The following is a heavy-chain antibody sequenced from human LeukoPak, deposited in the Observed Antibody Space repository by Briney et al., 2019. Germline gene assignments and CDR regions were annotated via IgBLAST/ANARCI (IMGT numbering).Heavy chain of an antibody. CDR1: GFTFSSYG. J-gene: IGHJ4*02. D-gene: IGHD4-17*01. CDR2: IWYDGSNK. Sequence: GRSLRLSCAASGFTFSSYGMHWVRQAPGKGLEWVAVIWYDGSNKYYADSVKGRFTISRDNSKNTLYLQMNSLRAEDTAVYYCARDGQDDYGDYGPLDYWGQGTLVAVSS. V-gene: IGHV3-33*01. CDR3: ARDGQDDYGDYGPLDY.